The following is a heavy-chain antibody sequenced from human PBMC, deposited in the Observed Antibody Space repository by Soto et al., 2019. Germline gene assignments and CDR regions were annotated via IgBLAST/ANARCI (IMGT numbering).Heavy chain of an antibody. D-gene: IGHD2-21*02. J-gene: IGHJ6*02. CDR3: ARVHCGGDCRPGEWFYYYGMDV. Sequence: QGQLVQSGAEMKTPGASVEVSCKASGYRFVDYYIHWVRQAPGQCLEWMGIINPRGGDSRYAQKFQGRVIVTMDTSTSTVYMDLRSLTSEDTAVYYCARVHCGGDCRPGEWFYYYGMDVWGQGTTVTVSS. V-gene: IGHV1-46*01. CDR2: INPRGGDS. CDR1: GYRFVDYY.